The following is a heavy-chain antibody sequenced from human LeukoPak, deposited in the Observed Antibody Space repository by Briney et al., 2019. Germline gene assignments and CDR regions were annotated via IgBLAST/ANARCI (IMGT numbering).Heavy chain of an antibody. CDR1: EFTFSSYA. V-gene: IGHV3-30-3*01. Sequence: GGSLRLSCAASEFTFSSYAMQWVRQAPGKGLEWVAVISYDGSNKYYADSVKGRFTISRDNSKNTLYLQMSSLRDEDTAVYYCARSAGSGSHPFDYWGQGTLVTVSS. J-gene: IGHJ4*02. CDR3: ARSAGSGSHPFDY. D-gene: IGHD1-26*01. CDR2: ISYDGSNK.